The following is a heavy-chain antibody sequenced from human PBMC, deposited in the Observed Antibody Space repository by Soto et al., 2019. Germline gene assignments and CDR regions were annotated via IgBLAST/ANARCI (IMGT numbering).Heavy chain of an antibody. D-gene: IGHD3-3*01. CDR2: IYYSGST. Sequence: SETLSLTCTVSGGSISSYYWSWIRQPPGKGLEWIGYIYYSGSTNYNPSLKSRVTISVDTSKNQFSLRLSSVTAADTAVYYCARDLGSDDFWSGYSTSTAAPWGQGTLVTVSS. V-gene: IGHV4-59*01. CDR3: ARDLGSDDFWSGYSTSTAAP. J-gene: IGHJ5*02. CDR1: GGSISSYY.